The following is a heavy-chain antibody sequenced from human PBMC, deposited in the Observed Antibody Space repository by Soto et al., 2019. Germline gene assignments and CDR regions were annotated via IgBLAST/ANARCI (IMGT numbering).Heavy chain of an antibody. Sequence: SETLSLTCTVSGGSISDYYWSWIRQPAGKGLEWIGRIFASGSTNYNPSLKSRVTMSVDRSKNQFSLRLSSVTAADTAIYYCARGYSSNWYSDYWGQGTLVTVSS. D-gene: IGHD6-13*01. CDR2: IFASGST. V-gene: IGHV4-4*07. CDR3: ARGYSSNWYSDY. J-gene: IGHJ4*02. CDR1: GGSISDYY.